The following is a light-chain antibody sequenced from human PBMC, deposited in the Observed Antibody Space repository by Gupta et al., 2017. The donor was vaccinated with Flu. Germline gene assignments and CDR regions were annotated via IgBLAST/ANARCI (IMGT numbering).Light chain of an antibody. J-gene: IGLJ1*01. CDR2: DNS. CDR1: SSNLGTNP. V-gene: IGLV1-44*01. Sequence: QSVVTQPPSASGTTGQRVTVTCSGSSSNLGTNPVNWYQQLPGTAPKLLIHDNSQRPSGVPDRFSGSKSCTSASLAISGLQFEDEADYYCSAWDDSLDDYFFGTGTKITVL. CDR3: SAWDDSLDDYF.